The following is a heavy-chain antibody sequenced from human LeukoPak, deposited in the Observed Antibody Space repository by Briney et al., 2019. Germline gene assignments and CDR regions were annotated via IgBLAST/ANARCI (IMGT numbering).Heavy chain of an antibody. CDR1: GGSISSYY. J-gene: IGHJ6*03. Sequence: SETLSLTCTVSGGSISSYYWSWIRQPAGKGLEWIGRIYTSGSTNYNPSLKSRVTMSVDTSKNQFSLKLSSVTAADTAVYYCARGGSSFYDYYMDVWGKGATVTVSS. D-gene: IGHD1-26*01. CDR2: IYTSGST. CDR3: ARGGSSFYDYYMDV. V-gene: IGHV4-4*07.